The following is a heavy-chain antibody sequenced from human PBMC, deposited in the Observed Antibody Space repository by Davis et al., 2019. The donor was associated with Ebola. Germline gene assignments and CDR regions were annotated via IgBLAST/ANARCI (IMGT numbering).Heavy chain of an antibody. CDR1: GFTFSSYS. CDR2: ISSSSSYI. J-gene: IGHJ5*02. V-gene: IGHV3-21*01. Sequence: ESLKISCAASGFTFSSYSMNWVRQAPGKGLEWVSSISSSSSYIYYADSVKGRFTISRDNAKNSLYLQMNSLRDEDTAVYYCARGRNWFDPWGQETLVTVSS. CDR3: ARGRNWFDP.